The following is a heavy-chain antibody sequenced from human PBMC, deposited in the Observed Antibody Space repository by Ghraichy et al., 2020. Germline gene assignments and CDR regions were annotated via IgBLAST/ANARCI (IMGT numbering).Heavy chain of an antibody. V-gene: IGHV4-31*03. CDR2: MFYVGST. CDR1: GFSINSGGYY. J-gene: IGHJ4*02. D-gene: IGHD3-10*01. Sequence: SETLSLTCTVSGFSINSGGYYWSWIRQRPGKGLEWIAYMFYVGSTYYNPSLKSRVTMSLDTSRNQFSLKLSSVTVADTAVYYFARFTYLGSYYFDFWGQGALVAVSS. CDR3: ARFTYLGSYYFDF.